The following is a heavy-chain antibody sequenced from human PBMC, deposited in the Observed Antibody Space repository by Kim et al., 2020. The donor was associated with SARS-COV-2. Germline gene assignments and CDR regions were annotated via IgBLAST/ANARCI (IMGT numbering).Heavy chain of an antibody. Sequence: TDAVKGRFTISRDNSENTLYLQMNSLRAEDTAVYYCARGSILRYLGYFDYWGQGTLVTVSS. CDR3: ARGSILRYLGYFDY. J-gene: IGHJ4*02. D-gene: IGHD3-9*01. V-gene: IGHV3-30*10.